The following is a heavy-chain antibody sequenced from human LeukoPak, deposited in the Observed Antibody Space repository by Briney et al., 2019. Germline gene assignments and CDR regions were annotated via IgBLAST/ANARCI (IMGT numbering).Heavy chain of an antibody. J-gene: IGHJ4*02. CDR3: ARGRIDSSGSYPSFFDS. Sequence: SDTLSLTCAVYGGSFSGYYWNWIRQPPGKGLEWIGEINHSGSTNYNPSLKSRPTMSVDTSKNQFSLELSSVTAADTAVYYCARGRIDSSGSYPSFFDSWGQGTLVTVSS. CDR2: INHSGST. D-gene: IGHD3-22*01. CDR1: GGSFSGYY. V-gene: IGHV4-34*01.